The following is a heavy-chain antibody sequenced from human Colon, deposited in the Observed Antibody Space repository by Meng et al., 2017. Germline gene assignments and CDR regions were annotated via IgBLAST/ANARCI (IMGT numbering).Heavy chain of an antibody. D-gene: IGHD3-9*01. Sequence: PLKESGPGLVKPSPTLSLTCTVSGVSISSGSYYWSWIRQPAGKGLEWIGRIYSSGSTNYNPSLKSRVTMSIDTSKNQFSLKLSSVTAADTAVYHCARDPDWMGIGWFDPWGQGTLVTVSS. CDR1: GVSISSGSYY. J-gene: IGHJ5*02. V-gene: IGHV4-61*02. CDR3: ARDPDWMGIGWFDP. CDR2: IYSSGST.